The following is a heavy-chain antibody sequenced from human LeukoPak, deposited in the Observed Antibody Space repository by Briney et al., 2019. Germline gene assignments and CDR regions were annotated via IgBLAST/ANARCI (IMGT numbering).Heavy chain of an antibody. CDR2: FDPEDGET. CDR3: ATAGGIGRDSSGFPDC. J-gene: IGHJ4*02. Sequence: ASVKVSCKVSGYTLTELSMHWARQAPGKGLEWMGGFDPEDGETIYAQKFQGRVTMTEDTSTDTAYMELSSLRSEDTAVYYCATAGGIGRDSSGFPDCWGQGTLVTVSS. D-gene: IGHD3-22*01. V-gene: IGHV1-24*01. CDR1: GYTLTELS.